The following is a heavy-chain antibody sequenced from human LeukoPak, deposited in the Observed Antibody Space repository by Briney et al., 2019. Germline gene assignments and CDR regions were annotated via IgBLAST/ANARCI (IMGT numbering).Heavy chain of an antibody. D-gene: IGHD2-15*01. CDR2: ISSSSSYI. J-gene: IGHJ3*02. V-gene: IGHV3-21*01. CDR3: ARDLRGYCSGGSCLPGAFDI. Sequence: GGSLRLSCAASGFTFSSYSMNWVRQAPGKGLEGVSSISSSSSYIYYADSVKGRFTISRDNAKNSLYLQMNSLRAEDTAVDYCARDLRGYCSGGSCLPGAFDIWGQGTMVTLSS. CDR1: GFTFSSYS.